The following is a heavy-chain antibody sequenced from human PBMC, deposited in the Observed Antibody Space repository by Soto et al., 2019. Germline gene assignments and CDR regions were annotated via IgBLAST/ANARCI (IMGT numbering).Heavy chain of an antibody. Sequence: EVQLVESGGGLVQPGRSLRLSCVASGFTFYNHGMHWVRQAPGRGLEWVSGITWSSDSMGYSDSVKGRFTISRDNVKNSLYLQMNSLRPADTALYYCAKEDSGFSGYMDVWGKGTTVTVSS. CDR3: AKEDSGFSGYMDV. CDR2: ITWSSDSM. CDR1: GFTFYNHG. V-gene: IGHV3-9*01. J-gene: IGHJ6*03. D-gene: IGHD3-10*01.